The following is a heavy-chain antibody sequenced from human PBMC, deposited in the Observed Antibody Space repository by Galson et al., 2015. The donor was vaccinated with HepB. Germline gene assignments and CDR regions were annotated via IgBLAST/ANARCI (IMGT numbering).Heavy chain of an antibody. CDR2: IWYDGSNK. Sequence: SLRLSCAASGFTFSSYGMHWVRQAPGKGLEWVAVIWYDGSNKYYADSVKGRFTISRDNSKNTLYLQMNSLRAEDTAVYYCASEYCSSTSCYDGMDVWGQGTTVTVSS. J-gene: IGHJ6*02. CDR1: GFTFSSYG. V-gene: IGHV3-33*08. CDR3: ASEYCSSTSCYDGMDV. D-gene: IGHD2-2*01.